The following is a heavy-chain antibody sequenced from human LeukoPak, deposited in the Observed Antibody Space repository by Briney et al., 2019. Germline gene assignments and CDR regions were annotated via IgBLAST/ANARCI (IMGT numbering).Heavy chain of an antibody. Sequence: PSETLSLTCTVSGGSISSSSYYWGWIRQPPGKGLEWIGSICYSGSTYYNPSLKSRVTISVDTSKNQFSLKLSSVTAADTAVYYCARRQWQPIFDYWGQGTLVTVSS. D-gene: IGHD6-19*01. V-gene: IGHV4-39*01. CDR1: GGSISSSSYY. CDR3: ARRQWQPIFDY. CDR2: ICYSGST. J-gene: IGHJ4*02.